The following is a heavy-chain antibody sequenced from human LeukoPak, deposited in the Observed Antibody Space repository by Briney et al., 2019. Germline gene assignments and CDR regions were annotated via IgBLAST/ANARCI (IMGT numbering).Heavy chain of an antibody. CDR1: GFTFSSYA. D-gene: IGHD2-2*01. CDR2: ISGSGGST. J-gene: IGHJ4*02. CDR3: AKDGVPATAPSDY. V-gene: IGHV3-23*01. Sequence: GGSLRLSCAASGFTFSSYAMSWVRQAPGKGLEWVSAISGSGGSTYYADSVKGRFTISRDNSKNTLYLRMNSLRAKDTAVYYCAKDGVPATAPSDYWGQGTLVTVSS.